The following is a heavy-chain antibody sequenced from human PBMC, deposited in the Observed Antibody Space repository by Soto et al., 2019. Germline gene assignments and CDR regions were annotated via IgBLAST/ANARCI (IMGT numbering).Heavy chain of an antibody. CDR2: ISGSGGST. CDR3: AKDLNEYYYYGMDV. Sequence: GGSLRLSCAASGFTFSSYAMSWVRQAPGKGLEWVSAISGSGGSTYYADSVKGRFTISRDNSKNTLCLQMNSLRAEDTAVYYCAKDLNEYYYYGMDVWGQGTTVTVSS. CDR1: GFTFSSYA. D-gene: IGHD1-1*01. V-gene: IGHV3-23*01. J-gene: IGHJ6*02.